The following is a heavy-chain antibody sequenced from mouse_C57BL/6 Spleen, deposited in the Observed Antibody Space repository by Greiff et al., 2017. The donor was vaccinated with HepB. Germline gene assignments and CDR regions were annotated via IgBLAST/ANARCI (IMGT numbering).Heavy chain of an antibody. J-gene: IGHJ2*01. D-gene: IGHD1-1*01. Sequence: DVKLVESGGDLVKPGGSLKLSCAASGFTFSSYGMSWVRQTPDKRLEWVATISSGGSYTYYPDSVKGRFTISRDNAKNTLYLQMSSLKSEDTAMYYCARHITTVVGYFDYWGQGTTLTVSS. CDR3: ARHITTVVGYFDY. CDR2: ISSGGSYT. CDR1: GFTFSSYG. V-gene: IGHV5-6*02.